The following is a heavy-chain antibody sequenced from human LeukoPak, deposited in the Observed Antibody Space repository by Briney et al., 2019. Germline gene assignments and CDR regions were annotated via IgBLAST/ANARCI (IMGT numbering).Heavy chain of an antibody. D-gene: IGHD6-19*01. CDR2: IFPGGTT. CDR1: GDSIRGYY. V-gene: IGHV4-4*07. CDR3: ARDNPSGWRFDF. Sequence: SETLSLTCTVSGDSIRGYYWNWIRQSAGKGLEWIGRIFPGGTTQYNPSLKSRVTMSVVTSNNQFSLNLISVTAADTAVYFCARDNPSGWRFDFWGQGALVTV. J-gene: IGHJ4*02.